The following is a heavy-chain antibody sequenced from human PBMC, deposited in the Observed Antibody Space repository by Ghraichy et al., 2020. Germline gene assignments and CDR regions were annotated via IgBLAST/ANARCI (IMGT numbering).Heavy chain of an antibody. CDR2: IDPSDSYI. V-gene: IGHV5-10-1*01. Sequence: GESLNISCKGSGYSFTSYWISWVRQMPGKGLEWMGRIDPSDSYINYSPSFQGHVTISADKSISTAYLQWSSLKASDTAMYYCARPGKYYYGSGSYYEWAFDIWGQGTMVTVSS. J-gene: IGHJ3*02. CDR1: GYSFTSYW. D-gene: IGHD3-10*01. CDR3: ARPGKYYYGSGSYYEWAFDI.